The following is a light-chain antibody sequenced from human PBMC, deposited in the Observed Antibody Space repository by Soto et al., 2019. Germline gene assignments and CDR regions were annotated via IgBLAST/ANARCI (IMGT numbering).Light chain of an antibody. V-gene: IGLV2-8*01. CDR3: SSYAGSARIL. CDR2: EVS. CDR1: SSDVGGYNY. Sequence: QSALTQPPSASGSPGQSVTISCTGTSSDVGGYNYVSWYQQHPDKAPTLIIYEVSKRPSGVPDRFSGSKSGNTASLTVSGLQADDEADYYCSSYAGSARILFGGETKVTVL. J-gene: IGLJ2*01.